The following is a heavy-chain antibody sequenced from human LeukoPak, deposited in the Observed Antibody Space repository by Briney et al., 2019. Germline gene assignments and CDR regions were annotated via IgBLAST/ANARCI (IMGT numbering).Heavy chain of an antibody. CDR3: ARADYGDYGVDF. D-gene: IGHD4-17*01. Sequence: GGSLRLSCAASGFAFSGSNLNGFRQAPGKGLGWVSSITSDAYIYYADSLKGRFSISRDNAKISVFLQMISLRAEDTAVYYCARADYGDYGVDFWGQGTLVTVSS. CDR1: GFAFSGSN. CDR2: ITSDAYI. V-gene: IGHV3-21*01. J-gene: IGHJ4*02.